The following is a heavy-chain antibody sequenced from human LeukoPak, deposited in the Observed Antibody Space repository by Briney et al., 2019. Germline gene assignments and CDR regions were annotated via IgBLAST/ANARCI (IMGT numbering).Heavy chain of an antibody. D-gene: IGHD3-10*01. CDR1: GFTFDDYA. V-gene: IGHV3-9*01. J-gene: IGHJ5*02. Sequence: PGRPLRLSCAASGFTFDDYAMHWVRQAPGKGLEWVSGINWSSSSIGYVDSVKGRFTISRDNAKNFLYLQMNSLRAEDTALYYCAKDKGRGYYGSASSYPAWGQGTLVTVSS. CDR3: AKDKGRGYYGSASSYPA. CDR2: INWSSSSI.